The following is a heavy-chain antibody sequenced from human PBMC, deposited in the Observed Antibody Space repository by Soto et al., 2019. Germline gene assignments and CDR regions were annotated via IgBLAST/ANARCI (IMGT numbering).Heavy chain of an antibody. CDR2: TYYRSKWMN. V-gene: IGHV6-1*01. J-gene: IGHJ4*02. CDR3: VRGYSSSFDY. CDR1: GDSVSSISAS. D-gene: IGHD2-15*01. Sequence: TLSLTCAISGDSVSSISASWNWIRQSPSRGLEWLGRTYYRSKWMNDYAVSVKSRITINPDTSKNQFSLQLTSVTPEDTAMYYCVRGYSSSFDYWGQGTLVTVSS.